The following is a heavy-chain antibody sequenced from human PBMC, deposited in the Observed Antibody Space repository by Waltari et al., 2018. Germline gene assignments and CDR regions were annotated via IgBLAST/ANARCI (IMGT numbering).Heavy chain of an antibody. J-gene: IGHJ4*02. CDR3: AKYRPYYFDF. Sequence: DVQLLESGGGLVNPGESLRLSCSDSGLPLSKFGMSWFRQAQGMGLEWVSTIKTADDAYYADSVKGRFTISRDIFRNTLYLQMNSLRAEDTAVYYCAKYRPYYFDFWGQGALVTVSS. D-gene: IGHD2-21*01. CDR2: IKTADDA. CDR1: GLPLSKFG. V-gene: IGHV3-23*01.